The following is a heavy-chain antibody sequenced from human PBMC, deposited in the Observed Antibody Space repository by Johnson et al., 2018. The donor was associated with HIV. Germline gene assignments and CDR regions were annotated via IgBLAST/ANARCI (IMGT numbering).Heavy chain of an antibody. J-gene: IGHJ3*02. CDR2: ISYDGRNQ. CDR1: GFSFSGFA. Sequence: QVQLVESGGGVVQPGRSLRLSCVVSGFSFSGFAMHWVRQAPGKGLDWMAVISYDGRNQQYADSVKGRFTISRDNAKNSLYLQMNSLRAEDTAVYYCARDEGYYYDGSGFFDIWGQGTMVTVSS. D-gene: IGHD3-22*01. V-gene: IGHV3-30-3*01. CDR3: ARDEGYYYDGSGFFDI.